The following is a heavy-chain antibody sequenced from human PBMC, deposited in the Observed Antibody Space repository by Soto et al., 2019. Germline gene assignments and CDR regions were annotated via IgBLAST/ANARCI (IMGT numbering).Heavy chain of an antibody. V-gene: IGHV1-69*01. CDR1: GGTFSSYA. J-gene: IGHJ4*02. CDR2: IIPIFGTA. CDR3: ARPTATHGLYCGGDCSSFDY. D-gene: IGHD2-21*02. Sequence: QVQLVQSGAEVKKPRSSVKVSCKASGGTFSSYAISWVRQAPGQGLEWMGGIIPIFGTANYAQKFQGRVTITADESTSTAYMELSSLRSEDTAVYYCARPTATHGLYCGGDCSSFDYWGQGTLVTVSS.